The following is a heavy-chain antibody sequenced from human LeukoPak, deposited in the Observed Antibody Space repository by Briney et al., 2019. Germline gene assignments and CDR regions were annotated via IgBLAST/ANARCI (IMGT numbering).Heavy chain of an antibody. CDR1: GGTFSSYA. CDR3: ARDLAAAGNFDY. V-gene: IGHV1-69*05. Sequence: SVKVSCKASGGTFSSYAISWVRQAPGQGLEWMGGIIPIFGTANYAQKFQGRVTITTDESTSTAYMELSSLRSEDTAVYYCARDLAAAGNFDYWGQGTLVTVSS. D-gene: IGHD6-13*01. CDR2: IIPIFGTA. J-gene: IGHJ4*02.